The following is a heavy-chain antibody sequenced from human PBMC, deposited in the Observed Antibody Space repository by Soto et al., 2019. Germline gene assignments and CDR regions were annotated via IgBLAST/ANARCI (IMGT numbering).Heavy chain of an antibody. J-gene: IGHJ3*02. D-gene: IGHD3-22*01. CDR3: ARDSYYDSSGSRVDAFDI. V-gene: IGHV3-21*01. CDR2: ISSSSYI. Sequence: GGSLGLSCAASGFTFSSYSMNWVRQAPGKGLEWVSSISSSSYIYYADSVKGRFTISRDNAKNSLYLQMNSLRAEDTAVYYCARDSYYDSSGSRVDAFDIWGQGTMVTVSS. CDR1: GFTFSSYS.